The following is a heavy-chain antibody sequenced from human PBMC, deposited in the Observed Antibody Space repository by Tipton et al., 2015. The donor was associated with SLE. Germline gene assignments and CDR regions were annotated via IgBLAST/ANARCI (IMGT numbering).Heavy chain of an antibody. D-gene: IGHD1-26*01. V-gene: IGHV3-23*01. CDR3: VKGGSWWDY. Sequence: GSLRLSCEASGFSFSTYAMSWVRQAPGKGLEWLSVISGSGDRAYYSDSVKGRFTISRDNSKNTLFLQMDALRVEDTALYYCVKGGSWWDYWGQGTLVSVSS. J-gene: IGHJ4*02. CDR1: GFSFSTYA. CDR2: ISGSGDRA.